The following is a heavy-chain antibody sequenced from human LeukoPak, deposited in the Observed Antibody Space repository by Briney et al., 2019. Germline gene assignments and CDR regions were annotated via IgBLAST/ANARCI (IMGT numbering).Heavy chain of an antibody. Sequence: SETPSLTCTVSGGSISSSSYFWGWIRQPPGRGLEWVGTLYYSGTTSYNPSLQSRVTISVHTSKNQFSLKLSSVTAADTSIYYCARLNAYSSSWHYFDSWGQGTLVTVSS. CDR2: LYYSGTT. CDR3: ARLNAYSSSWHYFDS. D-gene: IGHD6-13*01. V-gene: IGHV4-39*01. J-gene: IGHJ4*02. CDR1: GGSISSSSYF.